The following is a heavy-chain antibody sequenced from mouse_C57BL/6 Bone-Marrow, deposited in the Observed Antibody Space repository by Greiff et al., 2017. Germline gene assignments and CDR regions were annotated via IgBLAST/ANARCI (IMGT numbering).Heavy chain of an antibody. J-gene: IGHJ2*01. CDR1: GYTFTDYN. V-gene: IGHV1-18*01. CDR3: ARDADGYLLYFDY. D-gene: IGHD2-3*01. CDR2: INPNNGGT. Sequence: DVKLVESGPELVKPGASVKLPCKASGYTFTDYNMDWVKQSHGKSLEWIGDINPNNGGTNYNQKFKGKATFTVDKSSSTAYMELRSLTSEDTAVYYCARDADGYLLYFDYWGQGTTLTVSS.